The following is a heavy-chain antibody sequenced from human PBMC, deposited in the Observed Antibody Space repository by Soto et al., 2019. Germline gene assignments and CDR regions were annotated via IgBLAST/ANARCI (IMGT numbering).Heavy chain of an antibody. Sequence: SGTLSPTCAVYGVCFMGFYWSWIRHPPRKGLEWIGEINHSGSTYYNPSLKSRVAISLDTSKNQFSLSLNSVTAADTAVYYCARSSIEPRVFMYPFDYWGQGTQVTVSS. CDR2: INHSGST. V-gene: IGHV4-34*01. CDR3: ARSSIEPRVFMYPFDY. CDR1: GVCFMGFY. D-gene: IGHD6-6*01. J-gene: IGHJ4*02.